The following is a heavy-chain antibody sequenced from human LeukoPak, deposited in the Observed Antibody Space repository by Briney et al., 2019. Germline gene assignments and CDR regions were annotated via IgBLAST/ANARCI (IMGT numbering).Heavy chain of an antibody. J-gene: IGHJ4*02. CDR2: ISWNSGSI. D-gene: IGHD2-2*01. CDR1: GFTFDDYA. CDR3: AKVGLYCSSTSCYYDY. V-gene: IGHV3-9*01. Sequence: GGSLRLSCAASGFTFDDYAMHWVRHAPGKGLEWVSGISWNSGSIGYADSVKGRFTISRDNAKNSLYLQMNSLRAEDTALYYCAKVGLYCSSTSCYYDYWGQGTLVTVSS.